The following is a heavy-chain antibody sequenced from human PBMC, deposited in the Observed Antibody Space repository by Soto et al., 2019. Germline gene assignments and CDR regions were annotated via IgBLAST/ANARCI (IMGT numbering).Heavy chain of an antibody. CDR3: ARHFVAVVIKGWGY. D-gene: IGHD3-10*01. V-gene: IGHV4-39*01. J-gene: IGHJ4*02. CDR1: GGYIDRSNYY. Sequence: SETLSLTCNVAGGYIDRSNYYWDWLRQPPGKGLEWIGTTYYNGNAYYNPSLRSRVSMSVDTSKNQFPLKLISVTAADTAVYYCARHFVAVVIKGWGYWGQGKLVTVSS. CDR2: TYYNGNA.